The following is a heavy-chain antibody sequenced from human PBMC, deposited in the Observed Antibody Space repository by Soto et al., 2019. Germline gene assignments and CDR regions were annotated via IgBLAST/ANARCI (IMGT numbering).Heavy chain of an antibody. D-gene: IGHD3-3*01. Sequence: PGGSLRLSCAASGFTLSSYWMHWVRQAPGKGLVWVSRINSDGSSTSYADSVKGRFTISRDNAKNTLYLQMNSLRAEDTAVYYCARDRLFFQFDPWGQGTLVTVSS. CDR3: ARDRLFFQFDP. CDR2: INSDGSST. V-gene: IGHV3-74*01. J-gene: IGHJ5*02. CDR1: GFTLSSYW.